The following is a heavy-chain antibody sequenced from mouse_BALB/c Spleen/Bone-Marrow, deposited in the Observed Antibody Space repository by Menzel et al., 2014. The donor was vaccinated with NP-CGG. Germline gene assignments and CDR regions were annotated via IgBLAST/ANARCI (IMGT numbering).Heavy chain of an antibody. J-gene: IGHJ3*01. Sequence: EVKLMESGGGLVQPGGSLRLSCATSGFTFTDNYMSWVRQPPGKALEWLGFIRNKANGYTTEYSASVKGRFTISRDNSQSILHLQMNTLRAEDSATYYCARDSDWFAYWGQGTLVTVSA. CDR2: IRNKANGYTT. CDR1: GFTFTDNY. CDR3: ARDSDWFAY. V-gene: IGHV7-3*02.